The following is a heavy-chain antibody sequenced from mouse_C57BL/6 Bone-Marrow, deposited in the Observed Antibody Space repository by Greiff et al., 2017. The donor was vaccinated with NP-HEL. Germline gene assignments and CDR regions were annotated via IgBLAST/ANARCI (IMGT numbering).Heavy chain of an antibody. J-gene: IGHJ2*01. Sequence: QVQLKESGPGLVAPSQSLSITCTVSGFSLPSYGVSWVRQPPGKGLEWLGVIWGSGSTNYHSALISRLSISKDNSKSQVFLKLNSLQTYDTATYYCAKLGYFDDWGQGTTLTVSS. CDR2: IWGSGST. CDR1: GFSLPSYG. V-gene: IGHV2-3*01. CDR3: AKLGYFDD.